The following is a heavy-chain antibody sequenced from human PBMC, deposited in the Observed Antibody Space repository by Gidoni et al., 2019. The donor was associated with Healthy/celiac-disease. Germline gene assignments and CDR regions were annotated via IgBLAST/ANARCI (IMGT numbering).Heavy chain of an antibody. Sequence: QVQLVQSGAEVKKPGASVKVSCKASGYTFTSYYMHWVRQAPGQGLEWMGRINPSGGSTSYAQKFQGRVTMTRDTSTSTVYMELSSLRSEDTAVYYCASGGVTFGDYKGYYFDYWGQGTLVTVSS. CDR3: ASGGVTFGDYKGYYFDY. CDR2: INPSGGST. CDR1: GYTFTSYY. V-gene: IGHV1-46*01. J-gene: IGHJ4*02. D-gene: IGHD3-16*01.